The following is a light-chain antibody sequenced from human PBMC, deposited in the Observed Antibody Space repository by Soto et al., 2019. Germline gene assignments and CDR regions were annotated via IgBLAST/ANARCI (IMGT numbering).Light chain of an antibody. V-gene: IGKV3-15*01. J-gene: IGKJ1*01. CDR2: GAS. Sequence: EVVMTQSPATLSVSPGERVTLSCRASQRISSNLAWYQQRPGQAPRLLIYGASTRAPGIPARFSGSGSETEFTLTISSLQSEDFAVYYCQHYNNWPPWTFGQGTKVDIK. CDR1: QRISSN. CDR3: QHYNNWPPWT.